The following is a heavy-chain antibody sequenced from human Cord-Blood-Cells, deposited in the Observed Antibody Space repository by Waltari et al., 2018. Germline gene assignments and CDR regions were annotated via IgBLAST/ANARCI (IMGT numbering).Heavy chain of an antibody. Sequence: QVQLVQSGAEVKTPGSSVKVSCKASGGDFGCAGTSWVRQAPGPGLEWMGGIIPIFGTANYAQKFQGRVTITADESTSTAYMELSSLRSEDTAVYYCAREPPEVAVGGSYYFDYWGQGTLVTVSS. D-gene: IGHD6-19*01. CDR2: IIPIFGTA. CDR3: AREPPEVAVGGSYYFDY. V-gene: IGHV1-69*01. CDR1: GGDFGCAG. J-gene: IGHJ4*02.